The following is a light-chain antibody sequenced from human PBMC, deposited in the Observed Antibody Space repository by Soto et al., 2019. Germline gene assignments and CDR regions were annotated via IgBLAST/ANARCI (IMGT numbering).Light chain of an antibody. CDR1: SSNIGAGSD. Sequence: QSVLTQPPSVSGAPGQRVTISCTGSSSNIGAGSDVNWYQHFPETAPKLLIYSNSNRPSGVPDRFSGSKSGTSASLVITGLQAEDEADFYCQSYDSSLSGVVFGGGTQLTVL. V-gene: IGLV1-40*01. J-gene: IGLJ2*01. CDR2: SNS. CDR3: QSYDSSLSGVV.